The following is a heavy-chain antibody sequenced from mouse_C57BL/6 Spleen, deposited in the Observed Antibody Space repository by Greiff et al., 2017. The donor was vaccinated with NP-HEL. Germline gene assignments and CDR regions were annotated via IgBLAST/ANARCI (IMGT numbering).Heavy chain of an antibody. CDR1: GYTFTSYG. CDR2: IYPRSGNT. D-gene: IGHD1-3*01. Sequence: VQVVESGAELARPGASVKLSCKASGYTFTSYGISWVKQRTGQGLEWIGEIYPRSGNTYYNEKFKGKATLTADKSSSTAYMELRSLTSEDSAVYFCARPYNHSFADWGQGTLVTVSA. J-gene: IGHJ3*01. CDR3: ARPYNHSFAD. V-gene: IGHV1-81*01.